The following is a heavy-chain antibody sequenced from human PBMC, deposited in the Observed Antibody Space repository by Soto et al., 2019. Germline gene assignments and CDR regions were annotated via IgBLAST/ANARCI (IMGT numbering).Heavy chain of an antibody. V-gene: IGHV3-66*01. CDR1: GFTVSSNY. D-gene: IGHD4-17*01. J-gene: IGHJ3*02. CDR2: IYSGGST. Sequence: EVQLVESGGGLVQPGGSLRLSCAASGFTVSSNYMSWVRQAPGKGLEWVSVIYSGGSTYYADSVKGRFTISRDNSKNTLYLQMNSLRAEDTAVYYCARARPIATDREEDAFDIWGQGTMVTVSS. CDR3: ARARPIATDREEDAFDI.